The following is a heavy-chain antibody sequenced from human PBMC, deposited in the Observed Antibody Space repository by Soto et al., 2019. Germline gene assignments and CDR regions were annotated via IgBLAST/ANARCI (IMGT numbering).Heavy chain of an antibody. CDR3: AREVAPAAPSGCGGDCYGTDYFDY. CDR2: IYYSGRT. D-gene: IGHD2-21*02. V-gene: IGHV4-30-4*01. CDR1: GGSMSSDDFY. J-gene: IGHJ4*02. Sequence: QVQLQESGPGLVKSSQTLSLTCTVSGGSMSSDDFYWSWIRQPPGKGLEWIGQIYYSGRTFYSPSLKSRLTISADASKNLFSLRLNSVTAADTAVYYCAREVAPAAPSGCGGDCYGTDYFDYWGQGTLVTVSS.